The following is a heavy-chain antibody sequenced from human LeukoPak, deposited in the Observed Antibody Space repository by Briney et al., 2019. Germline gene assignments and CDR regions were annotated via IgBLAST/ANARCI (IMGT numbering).Heavy chain of an antibody. V-gene: IGHV3-15*01. CDR3: TTVRYYYDSTPFDY. J-gene: IGHJ4*02. CDR2: IKSKTDGGTT. CDR1: GFTFSSYS. Sequence: GGSLRLSCAASGFTFSSYSMSWVRQAPGKGLEWVGRIKSKTDGGTTDYAAPVKGRFTISRDDSKNTLYLQMNSLKTEDTAVYYCTTVRYYYDSTPFDYWGQGTLVTVSS. D-gene: IGHD3-22*01.